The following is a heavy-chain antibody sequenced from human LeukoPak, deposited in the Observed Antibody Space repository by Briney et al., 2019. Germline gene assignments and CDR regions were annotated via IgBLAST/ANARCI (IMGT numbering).Heavy chain of an antibody. Sequence: ASVKVSCKASGGTFSSYAISWVRQATGQGLEWMGWMNPNSGNTGYAQKFQGRVTMTRNTSISTAYMELSSLRSEDTAVYYCARREARYCSSTSCSPPTRTFDYWGQGTLVTVSS. CDR3: ARREARYCSSTSCSPPTRTFDY. J-gene: IGHJ4*02. V-gene: IGHV1-8*02. CDR2: MNPNSGNT. D-gene: IGHD2-2*01. CDR1: GGTFSSYA.